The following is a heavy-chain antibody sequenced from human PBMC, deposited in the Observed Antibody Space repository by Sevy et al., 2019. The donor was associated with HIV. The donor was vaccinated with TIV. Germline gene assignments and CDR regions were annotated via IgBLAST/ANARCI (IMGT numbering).Heavy chain of an antibody. V-gene: IGHV3-30*04. J-gene: IGHJ6*02. CDR3: SGDDCSSTSCRNLSYYYYYGMDV. D-gene: IGHD2-2*01. CDR1: RFILSDYY. CDR2: ISYDGSNK. Sequence: GGSLRLSCAASRFILSDYYMSWIRQAPGKGLEWVAVISYDGSNKYYADSVKGRFTISRDNSKNTLYLQMNSLRAEDTAVYYCSGDDCSSTSCRNLSYYYYYGMDVWGQGTTVTVSS.